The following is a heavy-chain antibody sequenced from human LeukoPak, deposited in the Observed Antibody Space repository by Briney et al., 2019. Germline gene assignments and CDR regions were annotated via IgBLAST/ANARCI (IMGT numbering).Heavy chain of an antibody. D-gene: IGHD1-1*01. Sequence: RGSLRLSCAASGFTFSSYAMSWVRQAPGKGLEWVSAISGSGGSTYYADSVKGRFTISRDNSKNTLYLQMNSLRAEDTAVYYCAKDLLERVYSDHWGQGTLVTVSS. V-gene: IGHV3-23*01. CDR2: ISGSGGST. CDR3: AKDLLERVYSDH. CDR1: GFTFSSYA. J-gene: IGHJ4*02.